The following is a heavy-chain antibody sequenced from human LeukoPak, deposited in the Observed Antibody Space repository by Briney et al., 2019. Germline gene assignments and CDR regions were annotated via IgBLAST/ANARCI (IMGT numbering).Heavy chain of an antibody. CDR1: GGSISSNNW. V-gene: IGHV4-4*02. D-gene: IGHD6-13*01. J-gene: IGHJ4*02. CDR3: AREWAAAGTVSFDY. CDR2: FHHSGST. Sequence: SETLSLTCAVSGGSISSNNWWTWARQPPGKGLQWVGEFHHSGSTNYNPSLKSRVTISVDKSKNQFSLKLTSVTAADTAVYYCAREWAAAGTVSFDYWGQGTLVTVSS.